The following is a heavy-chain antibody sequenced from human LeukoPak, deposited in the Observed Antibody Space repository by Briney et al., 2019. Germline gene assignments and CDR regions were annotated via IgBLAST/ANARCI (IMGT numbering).Heavy chain of an antibody. CDR2: ISGSGGST. CDR1: GFTFSSYA. Sequence: GGSLKISCAASGFTFSSYAMSWVRPAPGKGLEWVSAISGSGGSTYYADSVKGRFTISRDNSKNTLYLQMNSLRAEDTAVYYSAVGSYLGRNFDYWGQGTLVTVSS. J-gene: IGHJ4*02. D-gene: IGHD1-26*01. CDR3: AVGSYLGRNFDY. V-gene: IGHV3-23*01.